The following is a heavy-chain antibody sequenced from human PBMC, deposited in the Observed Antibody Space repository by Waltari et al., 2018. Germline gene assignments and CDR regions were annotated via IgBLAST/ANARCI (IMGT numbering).Heavy chain of an antibody. CDR1: GFTFTSYS. V-gene: IGHV3-23*04. Sequence: VQLVESGGGLIQPGGSLRLSCAASGFTFTSYSMSWVRQAPGKGLEWVSVISGSGGTTHYADSVKGRFTISRDNSKNTVFLQMNSLRAEDTAVYYCAKELGTFAYFDSWGQGTLVTVSS. D-gene: IGHD7-27*01. CDR2: ISGSGGTT. J-gene: IGHJ4*02. CDR3: AKELGTFAYFDS.